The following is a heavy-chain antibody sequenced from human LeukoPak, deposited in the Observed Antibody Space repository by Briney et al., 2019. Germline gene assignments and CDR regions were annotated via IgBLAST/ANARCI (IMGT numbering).Heavy chain of an antibody. D-gene: IGHD1-26*01. V-gene: IGHV3-53*01. CDR1: GFSVSTYY. CDR2: IYNTGRT. Sequence: PGGSLRLSCAASGFSVSTYYMNWVRQAPGKGLEWVSFIYNTGRTYYADSVKGRFTISMDNSKNTLYLQMNSLRADDTAVYYCARVADGVYSGSYIDYWGQGTLATVSS. J-gene: IGHJ4*02. CDR3: ARVADGVYSGSYIDY.